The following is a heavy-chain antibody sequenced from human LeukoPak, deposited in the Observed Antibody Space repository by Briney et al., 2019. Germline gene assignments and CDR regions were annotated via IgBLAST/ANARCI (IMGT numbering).Heavy chain of an antibody. CDR1: RFTYNSYS. CDR2: MNSDSNYI. D-gene: IGHD5-12*01. CDR3: SRGKFSRSGFESYVDY. J-gene: IGHJ4*02. Sequence: GGSLRLSCVASRFTYNSYSMHCVRQAPGQGLEWVSSMNSDSNYIYYADSVKGRFTISRDNAKNSLYLQMNSLRVEDTAVYYCSRGKFSRSGFESYVDYWGQGTLVTVSS. V-gene: IGHV3-21*01.